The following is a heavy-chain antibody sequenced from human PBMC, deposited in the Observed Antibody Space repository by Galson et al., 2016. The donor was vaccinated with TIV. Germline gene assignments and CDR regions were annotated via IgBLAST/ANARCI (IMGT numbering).Heavy chain of an antibody. CDR2: IYNNMDFSETT. CDR3: ARQRNLSNGPWFDS. D-gene: IGHD2-8*01. CDR1: GDSISSYY. Sequence: LSLPCTVSGDSISSYYWTWIRQSPGKGLEWIGYIYNNMDFSETTNYNPSLMSRVTISLDTSRSHIPLKLTSVPAADTAVYYCARQRNLSNGPWFDSWGQGALVTVSS. J-gene: IGHJ5*01. V-gene: IGHV4-59*08.